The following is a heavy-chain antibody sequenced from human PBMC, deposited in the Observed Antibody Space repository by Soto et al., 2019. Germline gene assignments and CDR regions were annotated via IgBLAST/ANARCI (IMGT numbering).Heavy chain of an antibody. D-gene: IGHD2-15*01. Sequence: GASVKVSCKASGYTFTNYGISWVRQAPGQRLEWMGYFNVGNDNTKYSEKFQGRVTFTRDTSASTAYMELSSLRSEDTAMYYCARSLGSNFDYWGQGTLVTVSS. J-gene: IGHJ4*02. CDR3: ARSLGSNFDY. CDR1: GYTFTNYG. V-gene: IGHV1-3*01. CDR2: FNVGNDNT.